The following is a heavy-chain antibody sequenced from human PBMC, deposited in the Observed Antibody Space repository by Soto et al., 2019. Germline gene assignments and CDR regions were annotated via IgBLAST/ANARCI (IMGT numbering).Heavy chain of an antibody. Sequence: PSETLSLTCTVSGGSISSRSYYWGWIRQPPGKGLEWIGGIYYSGTTFYSPSLKSRVIISVDTSKNQFSLKLSSVTAADTAMYYCARQNGSFRSWFDSWGQGTLVTVPQ. CDR1: GGSISSRSYY. V-gene: IGHV4-39*01. J-gene: IGHJ5*01. D-gene: IGHD3-10*01. CDR2: IYYSGTT. CDR3: ARQNGSFRSWFDS.